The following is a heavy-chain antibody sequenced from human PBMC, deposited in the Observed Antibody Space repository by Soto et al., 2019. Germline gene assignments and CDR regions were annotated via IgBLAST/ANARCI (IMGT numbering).Heavy chain of an antibody. CDR1: GGSISSRGYY. CDR3: ATSNWFDP. J-gene: IGHJ5*02. CDR2: IYYSGST. V-gene: IGHV4-39*01. Sequence: SETLSLTCTVSGGSISSRGYYWGWIRQPPGKGLEWIGTIYYSGSTYYNPSLKSRVTISVDTSKNQFSLKLSSVTAADTAVYYYATSNWFDPWGQGTLVTVSS.